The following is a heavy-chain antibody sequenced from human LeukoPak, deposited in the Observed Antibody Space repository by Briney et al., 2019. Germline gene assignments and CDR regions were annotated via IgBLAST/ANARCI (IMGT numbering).Heavy chain of an antibody. J-gene: IGHJ4*02. CDR3: ARAHYYDSTGYFEDEY. V-gene: IGHV4-34*01. D-gene: IGHD3-22*01. CDR1: GGSLSGYN. Sequence: SETLSLTCAVYGGSLSGYNWFWIRQPPGKGLEWIGKINHSGRTNYNPSLKSRVTISIDKSENRFSVKLTSVTAADSAVCFCARAHYYDSTGYFEDEYWGQGTLVAVSS. CDR2: INHSGRT.